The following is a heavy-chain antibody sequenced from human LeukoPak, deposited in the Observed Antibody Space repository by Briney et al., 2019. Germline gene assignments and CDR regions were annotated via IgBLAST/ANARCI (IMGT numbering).Heavy chain of an antibody. D-gene: IGHD5-18*01. CDR3: ARVWDGYSGEDY. Sequence: GGSLRLSCAASGFTFSNYNMIWVRQAPGKGLECVSYISSSVSTMHYADSVRGRFTISRDNAKKSLYLQMNSLRAEDTAVYYCARVWDGYSGEDYWGQGTLVTVSS. CDR2: ISSSVSTM. CDR1: GFTFSNYN. V-gene: IGHV3-48*01. J-gene: IGHJ4*02.